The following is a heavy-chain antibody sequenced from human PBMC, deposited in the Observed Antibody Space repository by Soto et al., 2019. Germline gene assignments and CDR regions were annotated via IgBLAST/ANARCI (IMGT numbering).Heavy chain of an antibody. CDR3: ARISRSEIAFDI. CDR2: IFSNDEK. V-gene: IGHV2-26*01. J-gene: IGHJ3*02. Sequence: QVTLKESGPVLVKPTEPLTLTCTVSGFSLSNARMGVSWIRQPPGKALEWLAHIFSNDEKSYSTSLKSRLTISKDTSKSQVVLTMTNMDPVDTATYYCARISRSEIAFDIWGQGTMVTVAS. D-gene: IGHD3-10*01. CDR1: GFSLSNARMG.